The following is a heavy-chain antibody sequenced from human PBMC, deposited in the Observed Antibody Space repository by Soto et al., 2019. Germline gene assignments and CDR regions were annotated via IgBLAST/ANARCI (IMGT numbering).Heavy chain of an antibody. J-gene: IGHJ4*02. D-gene: IGHD3-16*01. CDR3: ARWGTTGGLDV. Sequence: QVQLVESGGGVVQPGTSLRLSCVGSGLTFRSYVIHWVRQAPGKGLEWVALTSYDGSNKYYDDSVKGRFTISRDNSRNTVDLQRDSMRLEDTALYYCARWGTTGGLDVWGQGTLVSVSS. V-gene: IGHV3-30*19. CDR2: TSYDGSNK. CDR1: GLTFRSYV.